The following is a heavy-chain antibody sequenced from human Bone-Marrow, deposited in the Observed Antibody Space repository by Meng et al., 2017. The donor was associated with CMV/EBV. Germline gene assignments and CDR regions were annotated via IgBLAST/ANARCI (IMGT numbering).Heavy chain of an antibody. CDR2: ISGSGGST. CDR1: GFTFSSYA. Sequence: LSLTCAASGFTFSSYAMSWVRQATGKGLEWVSDISGSGGSTYYADSVKGRFTIPRDNSKNTLYLQMNSRRAEDTAVFDCARVGYSNYAVSYNRFDPWGQGTLVTVSS. CDR3: ARVGYSNYAVSYNRFDP. D-gene: IGHD4-11*01. J-gene: IGHJ5*02. V-gene: IGHV3-23*01.